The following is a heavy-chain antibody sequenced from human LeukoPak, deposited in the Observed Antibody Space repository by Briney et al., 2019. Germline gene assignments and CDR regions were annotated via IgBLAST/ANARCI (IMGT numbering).Heavy chain of an antibody. Sequence: PGGSLRLSCAASGFTFSSYSMNWVRQAPGKGLEWVSSISSSSSYIYYADSVKGRFTISRDNAKNSLYLQMNSLRAEDTAVYYCARDGGRYDRLDYWGQGTLVTVSS. J-gene: IGHJ4*02. CDR1: GFTFSSYS. CDR2: ISSSSSYI. CDR3: ARDGGRYDRLDY. V-gene: IGHV3-21*01. D-gene: IGHD3-16*01.